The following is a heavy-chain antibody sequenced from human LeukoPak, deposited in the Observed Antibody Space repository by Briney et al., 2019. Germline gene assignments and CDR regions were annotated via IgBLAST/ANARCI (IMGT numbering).Heavy chain of an antibody. D-gene: IGHD2-2*01. Sequence: ASVKVSCKASGYTFTSYGISWVRQAPGQGLEWMGWISAYNGNTNYAQKFQGRVTMTRDTSISTAYMELSRLRSDDTAVYYCAREGIVVVPAAQAPYYYYYMDVWGKGTTVTVSS. CDR3: AREGIVVVPAAQAPYYYYYMDV. CDR2: ISAYNGNT. V-gene: IGHV1-18*01. CDR1: GYTFTSYG. J-gene: IGHJ6*03.